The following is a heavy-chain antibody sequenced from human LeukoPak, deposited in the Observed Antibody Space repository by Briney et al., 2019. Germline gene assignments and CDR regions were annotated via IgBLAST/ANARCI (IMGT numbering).Heavy chain of an antibody. Sequence: PSETLSLTCTVSGGSISSSSYYWGWIRQPPGKGLEWIGEINHSGSTNYNPSLKSRVTISVDTSKNQFSLKLSSVTAADTAVYYCAILYSSSRSFWGQGTLVTVSS. J-gene: IGHJ4*02. D-gene: IGHD6-6*01. CDR2: INHSGST. V-gene: IGHV4-39*07. CDR1: GGSISSSSYY. CDR3: AILYSSSRSF.